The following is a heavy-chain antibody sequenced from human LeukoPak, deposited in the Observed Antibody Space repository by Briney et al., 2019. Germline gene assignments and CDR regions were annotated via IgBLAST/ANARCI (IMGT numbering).Heavy chain of an antibody. V-gene: IGHV1-2*02. CDR3: ARDNYYDSSALDAFDT. D-gene: IGHD3-22*01. CDR1: GYTFTGYY. J-gene: IGHJ3*02. CDR2: INPNSGGT. Sequence: GASVKVSCKASGYTFTGYYMHWVRQAPGQGLEWMGWINPNSGGTNYAQKFQGRVTMTRDTSISTAYMELSRLRSDDTAVYYCARDNYYDSSALDAFDTWGQGTMVTVSS.